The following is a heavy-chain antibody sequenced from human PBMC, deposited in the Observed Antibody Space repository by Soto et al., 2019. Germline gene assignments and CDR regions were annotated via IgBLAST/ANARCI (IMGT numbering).Heavy chain of an antibody. J-gene: IGHJ4*02. D-gene: IGHD4-17*01. CDR2: ISYDGSNK. V-gene: IGHV3-30*18. CDR1: GFTFSSYG. Sequence: QVQLVESGGGVVQPGRSLRLSCAASGFTFSSYGMHWVRQAPGKGLEWVAVISYDGSNKYYADSVKGRFTISRDNSKNTLYLQMNSLRAEDTAVYYCAKDALNGVTVTTYFDYWGQGTLVTVSS. CDR3: AKDALNGVTVTTYFDY.